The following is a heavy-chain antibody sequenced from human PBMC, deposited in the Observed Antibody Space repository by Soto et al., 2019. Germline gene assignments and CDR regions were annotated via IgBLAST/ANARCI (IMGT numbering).Heavy chain of an antibody. CDR3: AREAAVIVGAPPTLFDY. CDR1: GYTFTSYG. V-gene: IGHV1-18*04. J-gene: IGHJ4*02. Sequence: ASVKVSCKASGYTFTSYGISWVRQAPGQGLEWMGWISAYNGNTNYAQKLQGRVTMTTDTSTSTDYMELRSLRSDDTAEYYCAREAAVIVGAPPTLFDYWGQGTMGTVSS. CDR2: ISAYNGNT. D-gene: IGHD1-26*01.